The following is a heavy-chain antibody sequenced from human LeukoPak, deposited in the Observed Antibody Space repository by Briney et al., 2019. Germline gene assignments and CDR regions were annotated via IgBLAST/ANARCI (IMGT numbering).Heavy chain of an antibody. Sequence: PGGSLTLSCAASGFTFSGSSMQWVRQAPGKGLEWVGRIRSKAHSYATAYAASVKGRFTISRDDSKNTPYLQMNDLKTEDTAVYYCTSRGWPWGQGTMVTVSS. J-gene: IGHJ4*02. D-gene: IGHD6-19*01. CDR2: IRSKAHSYAT. CDR1: GFTFSGSS. V-gene: IGHV3-73*01. CDR3: TSRGWP.